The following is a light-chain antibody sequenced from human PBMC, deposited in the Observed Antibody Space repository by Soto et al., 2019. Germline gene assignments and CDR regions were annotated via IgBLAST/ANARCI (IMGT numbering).Light chain of an antibody. CDR1: SSDVGGYNY. CDR2: EVS. CDR3: SSYAGSFYV. Sequence: QSALTQPPSASGSPGESVTISCTGTSSDVGGYNYVSWYQQHPGKAPKLMIYEVSKRPSGVPDRFSGSKSGNTASLTVSGLQAEDEADYYCSSYAGSFYVFGTGT. J-gene: IGLJ1*01. V-gene: IGLV2-8*01.